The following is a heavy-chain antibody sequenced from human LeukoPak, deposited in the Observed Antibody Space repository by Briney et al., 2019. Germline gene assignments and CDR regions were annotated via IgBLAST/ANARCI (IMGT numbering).Heavy chain of an antibody. CDR3: ARVSGLGMNEYYQH. D-gene: IGHD3-10*01. CDR1: GLTFSNSW. CDR2: INNEGTTI. J-gene: IGHJ1*01. V-gene: IGHV3-74*01. Sequence: LSGGSLRLSCEASGLTFSNSWMHWVRQAPGKGLAWVSRINNEGTTISYADSVKGRFTISRDNAKNTLYLQMNSLRAEDTAVYYCARVSGLGMNEYYQHWGQGTLVTVAS.